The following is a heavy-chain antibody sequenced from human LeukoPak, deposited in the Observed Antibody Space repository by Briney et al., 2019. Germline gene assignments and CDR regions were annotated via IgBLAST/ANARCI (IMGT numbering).Heavy chain of an antibody. CDR3: ARDGGRSRTTGTTPDAFDI. J-gene: IGHJ3*02. V-gene: IGHV4-34*01. Sequence: PSETPSPTLAVYGGALSGFYWGWVRPPPGEGLGWVGGNNHSGSTNYNPSLKSRVTISVDTSKDQFSLKLSSVTAADTAVYYCARDGGRSRTTGTTPDAFDIWGQGTMVTVSS. CDR1: GGALSGFY. CDR2: NNHSGST. D-gene: IGHD1-1*01.